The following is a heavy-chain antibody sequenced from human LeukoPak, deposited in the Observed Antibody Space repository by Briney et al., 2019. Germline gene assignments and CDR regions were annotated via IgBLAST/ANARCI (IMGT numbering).Heavy chain of an antibody. Sequence: SETLSLTCTVSGGSIISSRDYWGWIRQPPGKGLEWIGHIYYSGNTYYGPSLKSRVTISVDTSKNQFSLKLTSLTAADTAMYYCATWRTAKTGFDYWGQGTLVTVSS. CDR3: ATWRTAKTGFDY. D-gene: IGHD1-1*01. CDR2: IYYSGNT. CDR1: GGSIISSRDY. V-gene: IGHV4-39*01. J-gene: IGHJ4*02.